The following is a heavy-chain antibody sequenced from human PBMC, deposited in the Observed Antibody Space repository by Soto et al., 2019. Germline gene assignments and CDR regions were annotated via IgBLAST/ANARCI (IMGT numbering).Heavy chain of an antibody. D-gene: IGHD3-22*01. J-gene: IGHJ4*02. Sequence: PGQGLEWMGRIIPILGIANYAQKFQGRVTITADKSTSTAYMELSSLRSEDTAVYYCARDMVPNYYDSSGYSVYWGQGTLVTVSS. CDR3: ARDMVPNYYDSSGYSVY. CDR2: IIPILGIA. V-gene: IGHV1-69*04.